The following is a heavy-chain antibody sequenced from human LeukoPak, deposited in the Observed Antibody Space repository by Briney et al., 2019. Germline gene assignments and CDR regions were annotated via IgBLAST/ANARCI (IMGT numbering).Heavy chain of an antibody. CDR2: FYHTGST. CDR3: ARGPYCSTTNCLFGYFDY. V-gene: IGHV4-34*01. D-gene: IGHD2-2*01. J-gene: IGHJ4*02. CDR1: GGSFSGYY. Sequence: PSETLSLTCAVYGGSFSGYYWSWIRQPPGKGLEWIVYFYHTGSTYYNPSLKSRVTISVDRSKNQFSLKLTSVTAADTAVYYCARGPYCSTTNCLFGYFDYWGQGTLVTVSS.